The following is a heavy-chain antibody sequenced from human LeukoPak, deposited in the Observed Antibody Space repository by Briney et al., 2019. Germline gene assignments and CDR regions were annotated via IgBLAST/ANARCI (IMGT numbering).Heavy chain of an antibody. D-gene: IGHD2-2*01. V-gene: IGHV3-30*02. CDR3: AKLGSSTSGT. J-gene: IGHJ5*02. Sequence: PGGSLRLSCAASGFTFSSYGMHWVRQAPGKGLEWVAFIRYDGSNKYYADSVKGRFTISRDNSKNTLYLQMNSLRTEDTAVYYCAKLGSSTSGTWGQGALVTVSS. CDR1: GFTFSSYG. CDR2: IRYDGSNK.